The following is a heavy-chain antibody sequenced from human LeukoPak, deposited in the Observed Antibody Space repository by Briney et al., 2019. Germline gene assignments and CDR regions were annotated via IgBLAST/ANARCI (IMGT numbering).Heavy chain of an antibody. J-gene: IGHJ3*02. CDR1: GYSLSSGYY. D-gene: IGHD2-21*01. Sequence: SETLSLTCTVSGYSLSSGYYWSWIRQPAGKGLEWIGRIYTSGSTNYNPSLKSRVTISVDTSKNQFSLKLSSVTAADTAVYYCARDHHCGGDCANAFDIWGQGTMVTVSS. V-gene: IGHV4-61*02. CDR2: IYTSGST. CDR3: ARDHHCGGDCANAFDI.